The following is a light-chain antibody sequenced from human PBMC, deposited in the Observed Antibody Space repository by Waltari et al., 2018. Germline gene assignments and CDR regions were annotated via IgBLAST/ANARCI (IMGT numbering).Light chain of an antibody. J-gene: IGLJ2*01. Sequence: QSALTQPRSVSGSPGQSVTISCTGTSRNVGGYYYVSWYQQHPGKAPQLMIYDITQRPSGVPDRFSGSKSGNTASLTISGLQADDEADYYCCSYAGSFTLLFGGGTRVTVL. CDR3: CSYAGSFTLL. CDR1: SRNVGGYYY. CDR2: DIT. V-gene: IGLV2-11*01.